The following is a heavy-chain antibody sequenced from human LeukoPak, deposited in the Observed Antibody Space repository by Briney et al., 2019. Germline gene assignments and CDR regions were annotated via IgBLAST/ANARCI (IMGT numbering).Heavy chain of an antibody. J-gene: IGHJ3*02. V-gene: IGHV3-30*18. D-gene: IGHD2-21*02. CDR2: LSYDGGFR. Sequence: GGPRRFSCAASGFTFSTYVMNWFGQAPGKGLEWLAVLSYDGGFRHYADSVKGRFTISRDNSKSTLYLQMNSLRAEDTAVYYCAKESDTFGIWGQGTMVTVSS. CDR1: GFTFSTYV. CDR3: AKESDTFGI.